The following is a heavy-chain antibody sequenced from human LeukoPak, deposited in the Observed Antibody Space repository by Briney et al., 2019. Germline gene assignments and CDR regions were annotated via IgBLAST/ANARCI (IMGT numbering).Heavy chain of an antibody. Sequence: SETLSLTCAVSGGSISSGGYSWSWIRQPPGKGLEWIGYIYHSGGTYYNPSLKSRVTISVDRSKNQFSLKLSSVTAADTAVYYCATYDRARGFDYWGQGTLVTVSS. D-gene: IGHD3-9*01. V-gene: IGHV4-30-2*01. J-gene: IGHJ4*02. CDR3: ATYDRARGFDY. CDR2: IYHSGGT. CDR1: GGSISSGGYS.